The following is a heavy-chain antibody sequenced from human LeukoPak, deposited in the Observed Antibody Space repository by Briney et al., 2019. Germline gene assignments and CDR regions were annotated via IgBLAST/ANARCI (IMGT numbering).Heavy chain of an antibody. V-gene: IGHV4-38-2*01. CDR1: GYSISSGYY. Sequence: SETLSLTCAVSGYSISSGYYWGWIRQPPGKGLEWIGSLYHSGSTYYNPSLKSRVTISVDTSKNQFSLKLSPVTAADTAVYYCARRSSSGWLRSSAFDIWSQGTMVTVSS. D-gene: IGHD5-12*01. J-gene: IGHJ3*02. CDR3: ARRSSSGWLRSSAFDI. CDR2: LYHSGST.